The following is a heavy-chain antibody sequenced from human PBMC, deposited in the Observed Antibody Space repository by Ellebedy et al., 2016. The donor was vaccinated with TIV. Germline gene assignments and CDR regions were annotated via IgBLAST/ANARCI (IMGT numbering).Heavy chain of an antibody. V-gene: IGHV3-48*02. J-gene: IGHJ3*02. CDR2: SVCIGTTK. CDR3: ARRGNYLGDAFDI. Sequence: GGSLRLSXAASGFTFSTYSMNWVRQAPGKGLEWLAFSVCIGTTKYYADSVNGRFTISRDNGKNSVYLQMNSLRDDDTAMYYCARRGNYLGDAFDIWGQGTMVAVSS. CDR1: GFTFSTYS. D-gene: IGHD1-26*01.